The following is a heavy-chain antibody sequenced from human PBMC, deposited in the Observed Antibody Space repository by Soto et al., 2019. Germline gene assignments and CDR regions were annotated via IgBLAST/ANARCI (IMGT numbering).Heavy chain of an antibody. CDR1: GFTFSSYS. J-gene: IGHJ3*02. V-gene: IGHV3-30*18. CDR3: VKDGGTLPNVVNHPFDI. CDR2: ISTDGTEK. Sequence: PGGSLRLSCAASGFTFSSYSMNWVRQAPGKGLEWVALISTDGTEKHYPGSVRGRFTISRDNSKNTLYLQMNSLRTEDTAVYYCVKDGGTLPNVVNHPFDIWGQGTKVTVSS. D-gene: IGHD3-16*01.